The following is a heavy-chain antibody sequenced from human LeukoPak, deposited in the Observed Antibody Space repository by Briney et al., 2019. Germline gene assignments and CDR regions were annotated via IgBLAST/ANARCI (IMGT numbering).Heavy chain of an antibody. V-gene: IGHV1-2*02. Sequence: ASVKVSCKASGYTFTGYYMHWVRQAPGQGLEWMGWINPNSGGTNYAQKFQGRFTMTRDTSISTAYMELSRLRSDDTAVYYCARGYIAELYYYGMDVWGQGTTVTVSS. CDR3: ARGYIAELYYYGMDV. CDR1: GYTFTGYY. D-gene: IGHD6-13*01. CDR2: INPNSGGT. J-gene: IGHJ6*02.